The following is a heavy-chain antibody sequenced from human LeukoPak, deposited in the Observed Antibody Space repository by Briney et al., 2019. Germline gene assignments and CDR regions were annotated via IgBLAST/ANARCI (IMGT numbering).Heavy chain of an antibody. CDR2: ISYDGSNK. D-gene: IGHD5-18*01. V-gene: IGHV3-30*18. J-gene: IGHJ4*02. Sequence: GGSLRLSCAASGFTFSSYGMHWVCQAPGKGLEWVAVISYDGSNKYYADSVKGRFTISRDNSKNTLYLQMNSLRAEDTAVCYCAKGSHRIQLWLRGENFDYWGQGTLVTVSS. CDR1: GFTFSSYG. CDR3: AKGSHRIQLWLRGENFDY.